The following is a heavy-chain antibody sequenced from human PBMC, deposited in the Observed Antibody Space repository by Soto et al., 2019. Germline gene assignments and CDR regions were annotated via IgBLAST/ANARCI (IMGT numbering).Heavy chain of an antibody. CDR2: ISGSGGST. CDR1: GFTFGSYA. J-gene: IGHJ3*02. Sequence: GGSLILSCAASGFTFGSYAMSWVRQAPGKGLEWVSAISGSGGSTYYADSVKGRFTISRDNSKNTLYLQMNSLRAEDTAVYYCAKAESRMITFGGVIVMIAFDIWGQGTMVTVSS. CDR3: AKAESRMITFGGVIVMIAFDI. V-gene: IGHV3-23*01. D-gene: IGHD3-16*02.